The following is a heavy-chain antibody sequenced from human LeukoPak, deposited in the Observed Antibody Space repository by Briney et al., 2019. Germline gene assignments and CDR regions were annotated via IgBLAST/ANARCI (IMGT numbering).Heavy chain of an antibody. V-gene: IGHV1-2*02. CDR3: TRGHHYFVSGSYYNF. CDR1: GYTFTGYY. D-gene: IGHD3-10*01. CDR2: INPNSGGT. Sequence: GASVKVSCKASGYTFTGYYIFWVRQAPRQGLEWMGWINPNSGGTNYAQKFQGRVTMTRDTSISTAYMELSRLRSDDTAVFYCTRGHHYFVSGSYYNFWGQGTLVTVSS. J-gene: IGHJ4*02.